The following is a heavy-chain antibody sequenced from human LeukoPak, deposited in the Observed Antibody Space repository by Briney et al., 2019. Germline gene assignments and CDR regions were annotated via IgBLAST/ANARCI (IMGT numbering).Heavy chain of an antibody. CDR3: ATDDSGLATVVTPYAFDI. CDR1: GFTFSSYG. J-gene: IGHJ3*02. Sequence: GGSLRLSCAASGFTFSSYGMHWVRQAPGKGLEWVAVISYDGSNKYYADSVKGRFTISRDNSKNTLYLQMNSLRAEDTAVYYCATDDSGLATVVTPYAFDIWGQGTMVTVSS. V-gene: IGHV3-30*03. CDR2: ISYDGSNK. D-gene: IGHD4-23*01.